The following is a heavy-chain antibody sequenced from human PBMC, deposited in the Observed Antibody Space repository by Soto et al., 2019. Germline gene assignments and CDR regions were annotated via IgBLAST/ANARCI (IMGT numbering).Heavy chain of an antibody. CDR2: ISGSGGST. V-gene: IGHV3-23*01. Sequence: GGSLRLSCAASGFTFSSYAMSWVRQAPGKGLEWVSAISGSGGSTYYSDSVKGRFTISGDNSKNTLYLQMNSLRAEDTAVYYCAKDGGMGYYDRGTDCYFDFWGQGTLVTVSS. CDR1: GFTFSSYA. D-gene: IGHD3-22*01. J-gene: IGHJ4*02. CDR3: AKDGGMGYYDRGTDCYFDF.